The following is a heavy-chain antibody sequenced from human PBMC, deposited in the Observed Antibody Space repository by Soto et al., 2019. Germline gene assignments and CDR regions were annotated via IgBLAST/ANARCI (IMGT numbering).Heavy chain of an antibody. J-gene: IGHJ6*02. CDR3: ATSLKPETNYYYYYGMDV. V-gene: IGHV1-69*13. D-gene: IGHD2-2*01. CDR1: GGTFGSYA. CDR2: IIPIFGTA. Sequence: SVKVSCKASGGTFGSYAISWVRQAPGQGLEWMGGIIPIFGTANYAQKFQGRVTITADESTSTAYMELSSLRSEDTAVYYCATSLKPETNYYYYYGMDVWGQGTTVTVSS.